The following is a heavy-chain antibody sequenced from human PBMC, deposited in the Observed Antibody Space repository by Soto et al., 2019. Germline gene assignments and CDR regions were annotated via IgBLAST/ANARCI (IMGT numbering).Heavy chain of an antibody. Sequence: SETLSLTCSVSGDSINSDKYYWGWIRQPPGKGLEWIGSIYFRGNTYYNPSLQTRVTISLDKSKSQFSLKLNSVTAADSAVYFSAGLEGMATISYYFDFWGQGALVTVSS. D-gene: IGHD1-1*01. V-gene: IGHV4-39*01. CDR3: AGLEGMATISYYFDF. CDR1: GDSINSDKYY. J-gene: IGHJ4*02. CDR2: IYFRGNT.